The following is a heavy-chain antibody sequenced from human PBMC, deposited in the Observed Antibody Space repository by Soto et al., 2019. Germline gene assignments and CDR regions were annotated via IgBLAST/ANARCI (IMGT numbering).Heavy chain of an antibody. V-gene: IGHV1-18*01. D-gene: IGHD2-21*01. CDR2: ISAYNGNK. CDR1: RDRFASRG. CDR3: ARTYSKYFTSSEAAY. J-gene: IGHJ4*02. Sequence: APVKPSWEECRDRFASRGVGWVRHSHGQEFEWMGWISAYNGNKEYAQSLQERVTMTTDTSTSTAYMELRSLRSDDTAVYYCARTYSKYFTSSEAAYRGQGTQVTVSP.